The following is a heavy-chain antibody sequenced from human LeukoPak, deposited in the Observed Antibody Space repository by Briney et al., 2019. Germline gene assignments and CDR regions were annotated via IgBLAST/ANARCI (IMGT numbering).Heavy chain of an antibody. D-gene: IGHD3-16*01. CDR1: GYSISSGYY. Sequence: ETLSLTCAVSGYSISSGYYWGWIRQPPGKGLEWIGSMYHSGSTYYNPSLKSRVATAVDTSKNQFSLKLSSVTAADTAVYYCARQTSKGWGIRYWGQGTLVTVSS. CDR2: MYHSGST. V-gene: IGHV4-38-2*01. CDR3: ARQTSKGWGIRY. J-gene: IGHJ4*02.